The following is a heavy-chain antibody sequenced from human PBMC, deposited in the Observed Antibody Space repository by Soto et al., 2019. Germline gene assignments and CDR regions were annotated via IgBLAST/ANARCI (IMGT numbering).Heavy chain of an antibody. CDR1: GYTFTSYD. D-gene: IGHD6-13*01. CDR3: ASGIAAAGTIYYYGMDV. V-gene: IGHV1-8*01. CDR2: MNPNSGNT. J-gene: IGHJ6*02. Sequence: ASVKVSCKASGYTFTSYDINWVRQATGQGLEWMGWMNPNSGNTGYAQRFQGRVTMTRNTSISTAYMELSSLRSEDTAVYYCASGIAAAGTIYYYGMDVWGQGTTVTVSS.